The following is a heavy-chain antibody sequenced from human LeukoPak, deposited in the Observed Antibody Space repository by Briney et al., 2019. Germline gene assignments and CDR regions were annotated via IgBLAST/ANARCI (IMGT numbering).Heavy chain of an antibody. CDR1: GGTFITYA. D-gene: IGHD3-10*01. CDR2: IIPILGIA. Sequence: SVTVSSKASGGTFITYAISWVRQAPGQGLEWMGRIIPILGIANYAQKFQGRVTITADKSTSTAYMELSSLRSEDTAVYYCARGGSLGYWGQGTLVTVSS. J-gene: IGHJ4*02. V-gene: IGHV1-69*04. CDR3: ARGGSLGY.